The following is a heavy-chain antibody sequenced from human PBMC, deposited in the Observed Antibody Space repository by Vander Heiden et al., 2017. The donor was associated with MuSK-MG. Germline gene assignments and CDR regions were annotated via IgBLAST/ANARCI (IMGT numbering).Heavy chain of an antibody. J-gene: IGHJ2*01. D-gene: IGHD3-22*01. CDR3: ARGSDMIVVVTNWYFDL. Sequence: KKPGSSVKVSCKASGATFSSYAVSWVRQAPGQGLEWMGGIIPIFGTANYAQKFQGRVTVTADESTSTEYMGLRSVRSEDTAGYYCARGSDMIVVVTNWYFDLWGRGTLVTVSS. CDR2: IIPIFGTA. CDR1: GATFSSYA. V-gene: IGHV1-69*01.